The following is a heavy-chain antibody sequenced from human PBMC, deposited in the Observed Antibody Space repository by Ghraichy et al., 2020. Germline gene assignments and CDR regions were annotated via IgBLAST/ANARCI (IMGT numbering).Heavy chain of an antibody. V-gene: IGHV3-23*01. CDR2: ISGSGGST. CDR3: AKDHYYYGMDV. J-gene: IGHJ6*02. Sequence: RVSAISGSGGSTYYADSVKGRFTISRDNSKNTLYLQMNSLRAEDTAVYYCAKDHYYYGMDVWGQGSTVNV.